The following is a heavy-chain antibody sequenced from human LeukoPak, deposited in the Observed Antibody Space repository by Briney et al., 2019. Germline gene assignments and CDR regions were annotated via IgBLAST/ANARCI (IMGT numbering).Heavy chain of an antibody. CDR1: GGSISSYY. V-gene: IGHV4-39*01. Sequence: SETLSLTCTVSGGSISSYYWGWLRQPPGKGLEWIGSIHYSGNTYYNPSLKSRVTISVDTSKNQFSLKLTSVTAADTAVFYCARQGSGSYYRRPFDFWGQGTLVTVSS. CDR3: ARQGSGSYYRRPFDF. D-gene: IGHD1-26*01. J-gene: IGHJ4*02. CDR2: IHYSGNT.